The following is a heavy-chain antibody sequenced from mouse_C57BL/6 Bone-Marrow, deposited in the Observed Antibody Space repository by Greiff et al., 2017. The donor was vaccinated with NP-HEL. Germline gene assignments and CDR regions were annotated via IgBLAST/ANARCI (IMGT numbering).Heavy chain of an antibody. CDR3: ARGGYDDVRFAY. D-gene: IGHD2-2*01. Sequence: QVQLQQSGAELVKPGASVKISCKASGYAFSSYWMNWVKQRPGKGLEWIGQIYPGDGDTNYNGKFKGKATLTADKSSSTAYMQLSSLTSEDSAVYFCARGGYDDVRFAYWGQGTLVTVSA. J-gene: IGHJ3*01. CDR2: IYPGDGDT. CDR1: GYAFSSYW. V-gene: IGHV1-80*01.